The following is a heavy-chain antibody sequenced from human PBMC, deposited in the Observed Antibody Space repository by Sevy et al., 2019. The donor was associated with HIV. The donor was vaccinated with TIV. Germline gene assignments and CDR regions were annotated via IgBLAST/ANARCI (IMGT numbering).Heavy chain of an antibody. CDR1: GFSLTTNGVG. CDR2: IYWDDDK. J-gene: IGHJ5*02. Sequence: SGPTLVKPTQTLTLTCTFSGFSLTTNGVGVGWIRQPPGKALEWLALIYWDDDKRHRPSLEKRLTVTKDTSKNQVVLKVTDMDPGDTATYSCAHSEYSYGSGSFYKRGGLFAPWGQGTLVTVSS. V-gene: IGHV2-5*02. D-gene: IGHD3-10*01. CDR3: AHSEYSYGSGSFYKRGGLFAP.